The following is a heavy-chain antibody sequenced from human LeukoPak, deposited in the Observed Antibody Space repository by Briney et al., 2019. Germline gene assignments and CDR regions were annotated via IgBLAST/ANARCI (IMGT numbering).Heavy chain of an antibody. J-gene: IGHJ4*02. V-gene: IGHV1-2*02. Sequence: ASVKVSCKASGYIFTGYYMHWMRQAPGQRFEWMGWINPNNGDTNYAQKFQGRVTMTRDTSISTAYLELSRLRSDDTAVYYCARDPGAKIYAVTLANDYWGQGTLVTVPS. CDR2: INPNNGDT. D-gene: IGHD3-16*01. CDR1: GYIFTGYY. CDR3: ARDPGAKIYAVTLANDY.